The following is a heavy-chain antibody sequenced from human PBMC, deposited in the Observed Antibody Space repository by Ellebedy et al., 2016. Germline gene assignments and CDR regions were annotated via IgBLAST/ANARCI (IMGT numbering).Heavy chain of an antibody. CDR3: ARGGMLYCSSTNCVDY. J-gene: IGHJ4*02. Sequence: ASVKVSXKASRYTFTSYYMHWVRQAPGQGLEWMGWISAYNGDTNYAQKLQGRVTMTTDTSTSTAYMELRSLISDDTAMYYCARGGMLYCSSTNCVDYWGQGTLVTVSS. CDR2: ISAYNGDT. D-gene: IGHD2-2*01. CDR1: RYTFTSYY. V-gene: IGHV1-18*04.